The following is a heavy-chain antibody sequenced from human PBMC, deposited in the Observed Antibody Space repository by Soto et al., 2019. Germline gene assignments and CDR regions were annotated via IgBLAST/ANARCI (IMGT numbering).Heavy chain of an antibody. J-gene: IGHJ4*02. Sequence: SWIRQPPGKGLEWVGRIKSKTDGGTTDYAAPVKGRFTISRDDSKNTLYLQMNSLKTEDAAVYYCTTDDVAVAALDYWGQGTLVTLS. V-gene: IGHV3-15*01. CDR2: IKSKTDGGTT. D-gene: IGHD6-19*01. CDR3: TTDDVAVAALDY.